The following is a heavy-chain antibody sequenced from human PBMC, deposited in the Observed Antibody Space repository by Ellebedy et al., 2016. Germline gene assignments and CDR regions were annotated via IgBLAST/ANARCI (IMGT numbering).Heavy chain of an antibody. J-gene: IGHJ3*02. Sequence: ASVKVSXXASGYTFTSYGISWVRQAPGQGLEWMGIINPSGGSTSYAQKFQGRVTMTRDTSTSTVYMELSSLRSEDTAVYYCARVLRYFDWFPGAFDIWGQGTMVTVSS. CDR2: INPSGGST. V-gene: IGHV1-46*01. D-gene: IGHD3-9*01. CDR3: ARVLRYFDWFPGAFDI. CDR1: GYTFTSYG.